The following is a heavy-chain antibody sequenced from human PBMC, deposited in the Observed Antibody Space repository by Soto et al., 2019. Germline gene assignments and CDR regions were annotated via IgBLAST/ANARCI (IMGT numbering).Heavy chain of an antibody. Sequence: EVQLVESGGGLIQPGGSLRLSCAASGFTVSSNYMSWVRQAPGKGLEWVSVIYSGGSTYYADSVKGRFTISRDNSKHTLYLQMNSLRAEDTAVYYCARLRRDGYNSDYFDYWGQGTLVTVSS. J-gene: IGHJ4*02. V-gene: IGHV3-53*01. CDR2: IYSGGST. CDR3: ARLRRDGYNSDYFDY. D-gene: IGHD5-12*01. CDR1: GFTVSSNY.